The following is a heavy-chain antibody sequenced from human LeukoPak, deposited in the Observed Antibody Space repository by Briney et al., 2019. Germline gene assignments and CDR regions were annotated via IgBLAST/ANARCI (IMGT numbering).Heavy chain of an antibody. CDR2: ICESGSAT. V-gene: IGHV3-23*01. Sequence: GGSLRLSCAVSGLTFSRYAISWVRAAPEKGLEWVSAICESGSATYYADSVKVRFTISRDNSKDTLPLQMNSLRGEDTAVYYCAKDIAQGYTFGSIEQDYWGQGTLVTVSS. J-gene: IGHJ4*02. CDR3: AKDIAQGYTFGSIEQDY. D-gene: IGHD5-18*01. CDR1: GLTFSRYA.